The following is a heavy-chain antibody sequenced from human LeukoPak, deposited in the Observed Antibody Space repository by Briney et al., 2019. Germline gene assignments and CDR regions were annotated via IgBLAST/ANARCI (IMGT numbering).Heavy chain of an antibody. CDR2: IYSVGSA. V-gene: IGHV3-53*01. CDR3: ARDLGIAAAPQDY. Sequence: GGSLRLSCAASGFTVSNSYMSWVGQAPGKGLEWVSTIYSVGSAYYADSVQGRFTISRDNSKNTLYLQMNSLRAEDTAVYYCARDLGIAAAPQDYWGQGTLVTVSS. CDR1: GFTVSNSY. D-gene: IGHD6-13*01. J-gene: IGHJ4*02.